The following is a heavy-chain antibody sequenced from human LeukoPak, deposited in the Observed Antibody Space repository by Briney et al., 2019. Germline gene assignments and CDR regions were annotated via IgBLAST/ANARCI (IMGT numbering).Heavy chain of an antibody. J-gene: IGHJ3*02. Sequence: PGGSPRLSCAASGFTFSSYAMSWVRQAPGKGLEWVSAISGSGGSTYYADSVKGRFTISRDNSKNTLYLQMNSLRAEDTAVYYCAKPLAMIVVVTPDAFDIWGQGTMVTVSS. D-gene: IGHD3-22*01. V-gene: IGHV3-23*01. CDR2: ISGSGGST. CDR1: GFTFSSYA. CDR3: AKPLAMIVVVTPDAFDI.